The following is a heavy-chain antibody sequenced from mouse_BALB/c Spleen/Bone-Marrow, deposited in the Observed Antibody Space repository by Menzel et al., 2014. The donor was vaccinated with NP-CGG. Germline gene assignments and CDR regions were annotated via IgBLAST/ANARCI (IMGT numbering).Heavy chain of an antibody. J-gene: IGHJ3*01. CDR3: ARDTGNYVRFAY. CDR2: IRNKANGYTT. Sequence: DVMLVESGGGLVQPGGSLRLSCAPSGFTFTDYYMSWVRQPPGKALEWLGFIRNKANGYTTEYSASVKGRFTISRDNSQSILYLQMNTLRAEDSAPYYCARDTGNYVRFAYWGQGTLVTVSA. D-gene: IGHD2-1*01. CDR1: GFTFTDYY. V-gene: IGHV7-3*02.